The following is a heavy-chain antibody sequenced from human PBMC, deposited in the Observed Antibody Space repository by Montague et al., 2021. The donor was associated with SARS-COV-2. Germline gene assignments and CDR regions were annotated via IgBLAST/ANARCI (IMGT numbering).Heavy chain of an antibody. CDR2: TYFRTQWFH. J-gene: IGHJ4*02. CDR3: VRSQYSNTWFFDY. CDR1: GDSVSNNRAA. V-gene: IGHV6-1*01. Sequence: CAISGDSVSNNRAAWNWIRQSPSGGLQWLGGTYFRTQWFHHYAXXXEGRITVNADASKNHFSPQLTSVTPEDSAKYFCVRSQYSNTWFFDYWGQGAQVTVSS. D-gene: IGHD6-6*01.